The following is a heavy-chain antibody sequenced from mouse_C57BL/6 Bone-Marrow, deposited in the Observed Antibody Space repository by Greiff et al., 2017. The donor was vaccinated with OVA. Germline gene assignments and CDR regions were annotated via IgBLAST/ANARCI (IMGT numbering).Heavy chain of an antibody. V-gene: IGHV5-9-1*02. CDR2: ISSGGDYI. D-gene: IGHD1-1*01. CDR3: TREDGSPYWYFDV. J-gene: IGHJ1*03. CDR1: GFTFSSYA. Sequence: EVMLVESGEGLVKPGGSLKLSCAASGFTFSSYAMSWVRQTPEKRLEWVAYISSGGDYIYYADTVKGRFTISRDNARNTLYLQMSSLKSEDTAMYYCTREDGSPYWYFDVWGTGTTVTVSS.